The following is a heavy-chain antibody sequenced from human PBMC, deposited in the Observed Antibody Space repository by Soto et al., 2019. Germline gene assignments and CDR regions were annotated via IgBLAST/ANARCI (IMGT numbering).Heavy chain of an antibody. J-gene: IGHJ3*02. CDR2: IYYSGST. V-gene: IGHV4-39*01. CDR1: GGSISSSSYY. CDR3: ARHPYSGTGDAFDI. Sequence: SETLSLTCTVSGGSISSSSYYWSWIRKPPGKGLEWIGSIYYSGSTYYNPSLKSRVTISVDTSKNQFSLKLSSVTAADTAVYYCARHPYSGTGDAFDIWGQGTMVTVSS. D-gene: IGHD1-26*01.